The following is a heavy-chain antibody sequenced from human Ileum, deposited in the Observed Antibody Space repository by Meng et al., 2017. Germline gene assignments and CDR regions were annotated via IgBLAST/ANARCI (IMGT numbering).Heavy chain of an antibody. CDR2: VSNGGRSI. CDR3: ARSMIRGVVLDGMDV. V-gene: IGHV3-11*04. D-gene: IGHD3-10*01. Sequence: GGSLRLSCAASGFSFSDYYMNWIRQAPGKGLEWISYVSNGGRSIYYADSVKGRFTISRDNAKNSVFLQLTGLRDEDTAVYYCARSMIRGVVLDGMDVWGQGTTVTVSS. J-gene: IGHJ6*02. CDR1: GFSFSDYY.